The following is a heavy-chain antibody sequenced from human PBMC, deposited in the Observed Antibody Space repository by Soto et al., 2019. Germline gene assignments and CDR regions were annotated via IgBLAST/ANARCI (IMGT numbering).Heavy chain of an antibody. CDR1: GGSSSSTTYY. CDR3: AELSYGSRGYFYAY. Sequence: SETLSLTCTVSGGSSSSTTYYWGWIRQSPGKGLEWIGNIYSGGNTYYNPSLKSRVTISVDTSKSHLSLQLISVTAADTAVYNCAELSYGSRGYFYAYSGQATRVTVSS. D-gene: IGHD3-22*01. CDR2: IYSGGNT. J-gene: IGHJ4*02. V-gene: IGHV4-39*02.